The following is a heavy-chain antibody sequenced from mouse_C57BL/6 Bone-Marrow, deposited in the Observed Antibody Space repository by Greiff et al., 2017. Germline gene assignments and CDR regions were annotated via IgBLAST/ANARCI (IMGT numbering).Heavy chain of an antibody. D-gene: IGHD1-1*01. Sequence: EVNLVESEGGLVQPGSSMKLSCTASGFTFSDYYMAWVRQVPEKGLEWVANINYDGSSTYYLDSLKSRFIISRDNAKNILYLQMSSLKSEDTATYYCARDDYYGSEGWYFDVWGTGTTVTVSS. CDR2: INYDGSST. V-gene: IGHV5-16*01. J-gene: IGHJ1*03. CDR3: ARDDYYGSEGWYFDV. CDR1: GFTFSDYY.